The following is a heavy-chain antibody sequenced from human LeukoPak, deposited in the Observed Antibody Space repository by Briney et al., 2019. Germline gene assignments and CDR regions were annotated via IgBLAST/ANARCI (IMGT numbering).Heavy chain of an antibody. D-gene: IGHD3-3*01. Sequence: ASVKVSCKASGYTFTSYGISWVRQAPGQGLEWMGWINPNSGGTNYAQKFQGRVTMTRDTSISTAYMELSRLRSDDTAVYYCASITIFGGPRPNFDYWGQGTLVTVSS. CDR3: ASITIFGGPRPNFDY. CDR1: GYTFTSYG. J-gene: IGHJ4*02. V-gene: IGHV1-2*02. CDR2: INPNSGGT.